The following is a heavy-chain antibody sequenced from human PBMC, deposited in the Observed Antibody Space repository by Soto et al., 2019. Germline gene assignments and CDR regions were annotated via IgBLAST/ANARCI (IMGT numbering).Heavy chain of an antibody. V-gene: IGHV1-18*01. D-gene: IGHD1-1*01. CDR3: ARGRYGDY. CDR2: ISAHNGNT. J-gene: IGHJ4*02. CDR1: GYTFTSYG. Sequence: QGHLVQSGAEVKKPGASVKVSCKASGYTFTSYGITWVRPAPGQGLEWMGWISAHNGNTDYAQKLQGRVIVTRDTSTNTAYMELRSLRSDDTAVYYCARGRYGDYWGQGALVTVSS.